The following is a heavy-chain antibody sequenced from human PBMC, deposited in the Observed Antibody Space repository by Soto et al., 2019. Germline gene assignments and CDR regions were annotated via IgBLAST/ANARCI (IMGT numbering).Heavy chain of an antibody. J-gene: IGHJ6*02. Sequence: GGSLRLSCSASGFTFSSYAMHWVRQAPGKGLEYVSAISSNGGSTYYADSVKGRFTISRDNSKNTLYLQMSSLRAEDTAVYYCVKSRAYSSGWYNYYYGMDVWGQGTTVTVSS. V-gene: IGHV3-64D*06. D-gene: IGHD6-19*01. CDR2: ISSNGGST. CDR3: VKSRAYSSGWYNYYYGMDV. CDR1: GFTFSSYA.